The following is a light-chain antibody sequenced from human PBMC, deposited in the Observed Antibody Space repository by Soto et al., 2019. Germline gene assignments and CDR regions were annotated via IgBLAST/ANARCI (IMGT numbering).Light chain of an antibody. Sequence: EIVSTHSPATLSLSPWERARLSCRPSQSVTAFLVWYQQRPGQAPSLLRYDASHRAAGIPARFSGSGFGTDFTLTISSLEAEDAAVYYCQQRSNWPPITFGQGTRLEI. V-gene: IGKV3-11*01. CDR1: QSVTAF. CDR3: QQRSNWPPIT. J-gene: IGKJ5*01. CDR2: DAS.